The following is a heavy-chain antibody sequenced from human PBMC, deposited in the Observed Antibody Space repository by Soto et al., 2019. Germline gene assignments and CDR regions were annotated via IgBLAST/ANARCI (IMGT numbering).Heavy chain of an antibody. V-gene: IGHV4-34*01. CDR2: INHSGST. CDR1: GGTSCGFY. Sequence: SQTLPLSSAVYGGTSCGFYWSRILQPTGKGLEWIGEINHSGSTNYNPSLKSRVTKSVDTSKNHFSLKLSSGTAADTAVYYCARSIIQARGGPPSAYKCSDSRGQGTLVTGPS. D-gene: IGHD5-12*01. J-gene: IGHJ4*02. CDR3: ARSIIQARGGPPSAYKCSDS.